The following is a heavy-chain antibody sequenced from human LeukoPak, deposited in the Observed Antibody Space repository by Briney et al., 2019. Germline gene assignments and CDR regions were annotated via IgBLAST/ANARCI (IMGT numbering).Heavy chain of an antibody. D-gene: IGHD3-22*01. CDR3: ARGSTYYDSSGQVPFDY. CDR2: ISSSSSTI. J-gene: IGHJ4*02. V-gene: IGHV3-48*01. Sequence: GGSLRLSYAASGFTFSTYSMNWVRQAPGKGLEWVSYISSSSSTIYYADSVKGRFTISRDNAKNSLYLQMNSLRAEDTAVYYCARGSTYYDSSGQVPFDYWGQGTLVTVSS. CDR1: GFTFSTYS.